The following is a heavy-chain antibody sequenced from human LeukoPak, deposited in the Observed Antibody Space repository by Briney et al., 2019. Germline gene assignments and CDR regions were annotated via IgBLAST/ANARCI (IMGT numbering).Heavy chain of an antibody. CDR3: ARSFSDSMDV. D-gene: IGHD3-3*01. V-gene: IGHV1-46*01. CDR1: GYTFTSYY. J-gene: IGHJ6*02. CDR2: INPSGGST. Sequence: ASVKVSCKASGYTFTSYYMHWVRQAPGQGLEWMGIINPSGGSTSYAQKFQGRVTITRDTSASTAYMELSSLRSQDTAVYYCARSFSDSMDVWGQGTTVTVSS.